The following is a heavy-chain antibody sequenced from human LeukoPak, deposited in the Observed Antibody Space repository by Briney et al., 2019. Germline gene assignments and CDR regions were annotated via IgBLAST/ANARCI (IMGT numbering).Heavy chain of an antibody. J-gene: IGHJ4*02. CDR3: ASRKKGMATAGFDY. CDR2: IYPGDSDT. Sequence: GESLKISCKGSGYGFTSYWIGWVRRMPGKGLEWMGIIYPGDSDTRYNPSFQGQVTISAEKSISTAYLQWSSLKASDTALYYCASRKKGMATAGFDYWGQGTLVTVSS. V-gene: IGHV5-51*01. D-gene: IGHD5-24*01. CDR1: GYGFTSYW.